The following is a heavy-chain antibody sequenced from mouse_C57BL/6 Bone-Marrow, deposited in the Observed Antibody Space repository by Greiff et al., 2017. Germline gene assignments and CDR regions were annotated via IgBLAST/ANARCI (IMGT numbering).Heavy chain of an antibody. J-gene: IGHJ1*03. CDR1: GYAFTNYL. V-gene: IGHV1-54*01. Sequence: QVQLQQSGAELVRPGASVKVSCKASGYAFTNYLIEWVKQRPGQGLEWIGVINPGSGGTNYNEKFKGKATLTADKSSRTAYMQLSSLPSADSAVDFCARRAPLVCWYFDVWGTGTTVTVSS. D-gene: IGHD3-3*01. CDR2: INPGSGGT. CDR3: ARRAPLVCWYFDV.